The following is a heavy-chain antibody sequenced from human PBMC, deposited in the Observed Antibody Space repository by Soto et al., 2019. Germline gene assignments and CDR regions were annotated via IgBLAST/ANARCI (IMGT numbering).Heavy chain of an antibody. Sequence: ASVKVSCKVSGYTLTELSMHWVRQAPGKGLEWMGGFDPEDGETIYAQKFQGRVTISRDNSKDTVYLQMNSQRAEDTAVYYCAKDTYYYSSSGYYVFDSWGQGTLVTVSS. V-gene: IGHV1-24*01. CDR2: FDPEDGET. J-gene: IGHJ4*02. CDR1: GYTLTELS. D-gene: IGHD3-22*01. CDR3: AKDTYYYSSSGYYVFDS.